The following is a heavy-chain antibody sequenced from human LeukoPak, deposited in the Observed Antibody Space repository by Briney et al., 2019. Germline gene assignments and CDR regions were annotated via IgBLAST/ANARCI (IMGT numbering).Heavy chain of an antibody. CDR3: ARADYDILTGYYFGWFDP. CDR2: INPNSGGT. D-gene: IGHD3-9*01. V-gene: IGHV1-2*06. J-gene: IGHJ5*02. Sequence: EASVKVSCKASGYTFTGYYMHWVRQAPGQGLEWMGRINPNSGGTNYAQKFQGRVSMTRDTSISTAYMELSRLRSDDTAVYYCARADYDILTGYYFGWFDPWGQGTLVTVSS. CDR1: GYTFTGYY.